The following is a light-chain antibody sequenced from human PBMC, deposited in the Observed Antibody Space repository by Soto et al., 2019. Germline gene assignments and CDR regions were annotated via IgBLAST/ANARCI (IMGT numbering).Light chain of an antibody. J-gene: IGKJ1*01. Sequence: EIVLTQSPGTLSLSPGDRATLSCRARQSVPSSHLVWYQHKPGQPPRLLIRAASSRATGIPDRFSGSGSGTDFTLTISRLEPEDFEVYYCQQYVTSPWTFGQGTKV. CDR2: AAS. V-gene: IGKV3-20*01. CDR1: QSVPSSH. CDR3: QQYVTSPWT.